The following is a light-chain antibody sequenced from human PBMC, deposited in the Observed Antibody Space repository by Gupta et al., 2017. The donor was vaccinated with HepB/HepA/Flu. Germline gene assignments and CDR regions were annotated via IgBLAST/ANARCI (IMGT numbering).Light chain of an antibody. Sequence: QVVLTQSPSASASLGASVKLTCTLSSGHSTYAIAWHQQQPEKGPRYLMKVKSDGSHTKGDGIPDRFSGSSSGAERYRTISSLQSDDEADYYCQTWGAGIRLFGTGTKVTVL. V-gene: IGLV4-69*01. J-gene: IGLJ1*01. CDR1: SGHSTYA. CDR2: VKSDGSH. CDR3: QTWGAGIRL.